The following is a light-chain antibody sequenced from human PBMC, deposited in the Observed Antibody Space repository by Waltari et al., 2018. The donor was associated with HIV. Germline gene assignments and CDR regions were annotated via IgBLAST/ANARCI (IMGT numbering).Light chain of an antibody. CDR1: GSDVGGYNY. J-gene: IGLJ2*01. CDR3: SSYTDTTTLGVV. Sequence: QSALTQPASVSGSPGQSITISCTGTGSDVGGYNYVSWYQQRPGAAPKLLIYEVRNRSSGISSRFSGSKSGNTASLTISGLQAEDEADYYCSSYTDTTTLGVVFGGGTKLTVL. CDR2: EVR. V-gene: IGLV2-14*01.